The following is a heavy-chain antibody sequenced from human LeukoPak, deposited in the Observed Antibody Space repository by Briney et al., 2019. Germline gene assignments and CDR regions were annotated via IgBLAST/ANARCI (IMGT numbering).Heavy chain of an antibody. Sequence: GGSLRLSRAASGFTFSYYHMSCMPPAPEKGRVWISYIRSSGSDTNYADSVRGRFTISRDNAKNSLYLQMSSLRAEDTAVYYCARAIAVTPWYFDLWGRGTLVTVSS. J-gene: IGHJ2*01. V-gene: IGHV3-11*03. CDR3: ARAIAVTPWYFDL. CDR1: GFTFSYYH. CDR2: IRSSGSDT. D-gene: IGHD6-19*01.